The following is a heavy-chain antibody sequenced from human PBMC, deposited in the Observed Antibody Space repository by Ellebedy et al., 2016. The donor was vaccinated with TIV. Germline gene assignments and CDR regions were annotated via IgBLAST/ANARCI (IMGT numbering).Heavy chain of an antibody. CDR2: IYYSGST. Sequence: SETLSLXCTVSGGSVSSGSYYWSWIRQPPGKGLEWIGYIYYSGSTNYNPSLKSRVTISVDTSKNQFSLKLSSVTAADTAVYYCARSGEEVRTGDRFNWGQGTLVTVSS. J-gene: IGHJ4*02. CDR1: GGSVSSGSYY. V-gene: IGHV4-61*01. CDR3: ARSGEEVRTGDRFN. D-gene: IGHD7-27*01.